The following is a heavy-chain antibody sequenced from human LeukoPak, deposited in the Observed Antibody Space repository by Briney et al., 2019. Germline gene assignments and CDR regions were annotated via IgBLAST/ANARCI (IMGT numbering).Heavy chain of an antibody. CDR3: ARNNAEYSIAVAGTGWFDP. V-gene: IGHV3-21*01. CDR2: ISGGSSYI. D-gene: IGHD6-13*01. J-gene: IGHJ5*02. CDR1: GLTFSSYS. Sequence: GGSLRLSCAASGLTFSSYSLNWVRQAPGKGLEWVSSISGGSSYIYYADSVKGRFTISRDNAKNSLYLQMNSLRAEDTAVYYCARNNAEYSIAVAGTGWFDPWGQGTLVTVSS.